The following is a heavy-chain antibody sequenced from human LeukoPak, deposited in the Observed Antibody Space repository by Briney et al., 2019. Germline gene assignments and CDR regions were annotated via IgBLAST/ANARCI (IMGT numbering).Heavy chain of an antibody. J-gene: IGHJ3*02. CDR1: SGSISSYY. D-gene: IGHD3-10*01. V-gene: IGHV4-59*12. CDR3: ARSMVRGVIADAFDI. Sequence: PSETLSLTCTVSSGSISSYYWSWIRQPPGKGLEWIGYIYYSGSTNYNPSLKSRVTISVDTSKNQFSLKLSSVTAADTAVYYCARSMVRGVIADAFDIWGQGTMVTVSS. CDR2: IYYSGST.